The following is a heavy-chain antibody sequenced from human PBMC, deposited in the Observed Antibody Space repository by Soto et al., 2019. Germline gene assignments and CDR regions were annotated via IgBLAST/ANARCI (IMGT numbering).Heavy chain of an antibody. V-gene: IGHV3-23*01. CDR2: ISGSGGST. CDR1: GFTFSSYA. Sequence: GGSLRLSCAASGFTFSSYAVSWVRQAPGKGLEWVSAISGSGGSTYYADSVKGRFTISRDNSKNTLYLQMNSLRAEDTAVYYCAKALDGKYSSGLDYWGQGTLVTVSS. D-gene: IGHD6-19*01. CDR3: AKALDGKYSSGLDY. J-gene: IGHJ4*02.